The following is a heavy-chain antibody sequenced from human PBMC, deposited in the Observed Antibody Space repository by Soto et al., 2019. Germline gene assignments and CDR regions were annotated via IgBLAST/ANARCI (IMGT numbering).Heavy chain of an antibody. CDR1: GGSINRGAYY. Sequence: SETRCLTCTVCGGSINRGAYYWTWIRQPPWKGLEWIGYIYHTGSTYYSKSLRSRLTMSVDTSKNQFSLRLSSVTAADTAVYYCARATGTLRSRNCDSWGQGSLVTVSS. CDR3: ARATGTLRSRNCDS. V-gene: IGHV4-31*03. CDR2: IYHTGST. D-gene: IGHD1-1*01. J-gene: IGHJ4*02.